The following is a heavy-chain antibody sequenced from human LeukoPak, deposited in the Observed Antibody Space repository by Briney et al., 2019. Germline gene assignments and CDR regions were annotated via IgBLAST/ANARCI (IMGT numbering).Heavy chain of an antibody. CDR1: GFTVSSNY. CDR3: AKDHSTVVTAYFDY. CDR2: IYNGGGT. Sequence: GGSLRLSCAASGFTVSSNYMSWVRQAPGKGLEWVSVIYNGGGTYYADSVKGRFIISRDNSKNTLYLQMNSLRAEDTAVYYCAKDHSTVVTAYFDYWGQGTLVTVSS. J-gene: IGHJ4*02. D-gene: IGHD4-23*01. V-gene: IGHV3-66*01.